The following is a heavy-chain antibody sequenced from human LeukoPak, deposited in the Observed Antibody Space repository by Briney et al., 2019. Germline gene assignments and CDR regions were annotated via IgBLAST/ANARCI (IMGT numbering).Heavy chain of an antibody. CDR3: ATVAVTSYYFDY. J-gene: IGHJ4*02. Sequence: GGSPRLSCATSGFAFSRYAMSWVRQAPGKGLEWVSVISGSTDKTYYADSVKGRFTISRDNSKNTQYLQMNSLRAGDTAIYYCATVAVTSYYFDYWGQGTLVTVSS. CDR2: ISGSTDKT. D-gene: IGHD2-21*02. CDR1: GFAFSRYA. V-gene: IGHV3-23*01.